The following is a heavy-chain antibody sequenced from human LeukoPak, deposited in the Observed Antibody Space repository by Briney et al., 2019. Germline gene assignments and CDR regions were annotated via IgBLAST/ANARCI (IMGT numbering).Heavy chain of an antibody. V-gene: IGHV3-74*01. CDR1: GFTFSSYW. Sequence: GGSPRLSCAASGFTFSSYWMHWVRQAPGKGLVWVSGINSDGSSTTYADSVKGRFTISRDNAKNTLYLQMSSLRAEDTAVYYCARDLNVWGQGTTVTVSS. J-gene: IGHJ6*02. CDR3: ARDLNV. CDR2: INSDGSST.